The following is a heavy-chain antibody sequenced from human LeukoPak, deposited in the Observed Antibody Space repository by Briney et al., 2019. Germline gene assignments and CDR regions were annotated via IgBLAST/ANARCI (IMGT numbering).Heavy chain of an antibody. CDR3: ARGITSFDP. CDR2: IYYSGST. CDR1: GFTFSSCA. J-gene: IGHJ5*02. V-gene: IGHV4-59*01. D-gene: IGHD3-10*01. Sequence: GTLRLSCAASGFTFSSCAMNWVRQAPGKGLEWIGYIYYSGSTNYNPSLKSRVTISVDTSKNQFSLKLSSVTAADTAVYYCARGITSFDPWGQGTLVTVSS.